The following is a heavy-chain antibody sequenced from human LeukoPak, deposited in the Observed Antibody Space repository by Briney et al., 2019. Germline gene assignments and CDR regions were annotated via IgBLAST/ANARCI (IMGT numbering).Heavy chain of an antibody. V-gene: IGHV1-69*05. CDR2: IIPIFGTA. J-gene: IGHJ4*02. D-gene: IGHD2-2*01. CDR3: ASGGDVVPAANRLWFGEC. CDR1: GGTFSSYA. Sequence: ASVKVSCKASGGTFSSYAISWVRQAPGQGLEWMGGIIPIFGTANYAQKFQGRVTITTDESTSTAYTELSSLRSEDTAVYYCASGGDVVPAANRLWFGECWGQGTLVTVSS.